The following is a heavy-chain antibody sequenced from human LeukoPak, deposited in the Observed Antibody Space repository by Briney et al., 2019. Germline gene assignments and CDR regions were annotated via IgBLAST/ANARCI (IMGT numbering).Heavy chain of an antibody. CDR1: GYTFSNYA. V-gene: IGHV3-64*01. J-gene: IGHJ6*04. D-gene: IGHD3-10*02. Sequence: GGSLRLSCVASGYTFSNYAMHWVRQTPGKGLEYVSAISSNGGSTYYANSVKGRFTISRDNSKNTLYLQMGSLRAEDTAVYYCAELGITMIGGVWGKGTTVTISS. CDR3: AELGITMIGGV. CDR2: ISSNGGST.